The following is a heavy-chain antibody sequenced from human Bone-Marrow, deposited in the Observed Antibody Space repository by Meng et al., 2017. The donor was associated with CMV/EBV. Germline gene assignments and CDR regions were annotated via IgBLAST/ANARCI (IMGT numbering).Heavy chain of an antibody. CDR1: GYTFPIYA. J-gene: IGHJ4*02. V-gene: IGHV1-3*01. CDR2: INPSTSHA. CDR3: ARGPYSSGWYGLVDY. Sequence: SGYTFPIYAIHWMRQAPGQRLEWMGLINPSTSHATYSQTFQGRVTITRDTSATTAYMELSGLRSEDTAIYYCARGPYSSGWYGLVDYWGQGTLVTVSS. D-gene: IGHD6-19*01.